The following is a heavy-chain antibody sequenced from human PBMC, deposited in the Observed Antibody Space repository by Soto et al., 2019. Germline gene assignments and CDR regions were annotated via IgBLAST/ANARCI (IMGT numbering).Heavy chain of an antibody. V-gene: IGHV1-18*01. D-gene: IGHD3-10*01. CDR2: ISAYNGNT. Sequence: ASVKVSCKASGYTFTSYGISWVRQAPGQGLEWMEWISAYNGNTNHAQKLQGRVTMTTDTSTSIAYMELRSLRSDDTAVYYCARGVGSGTYYNQYNWFDPWGQGTLVTXSS. J-gene: IGHJ5*02. CDR1: GYTFTSYG. CDR3: ARGVGSGTYYNQYNWFDP.